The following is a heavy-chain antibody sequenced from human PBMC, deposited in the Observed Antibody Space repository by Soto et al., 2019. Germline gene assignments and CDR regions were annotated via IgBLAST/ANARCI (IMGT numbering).Heavy chain of an antibody. CDR2: IYTSGST. J-gene: IGHJ3*02. CDR1: GGSIGSYY. Sequence: SETLSLTCTVSGGSIGSYYWTWIRQPAGKGLEWIGRIYTSGSTNYNPSLKSRVTMSVNTSKNQFSLRLTSVTAADTAVYYCARDAAAALDIRGQGTMVTVSS. D-gene: IGHD6-13*01. V-gene: IGHV4-4*07. CDR3: ARDAAAALDI.